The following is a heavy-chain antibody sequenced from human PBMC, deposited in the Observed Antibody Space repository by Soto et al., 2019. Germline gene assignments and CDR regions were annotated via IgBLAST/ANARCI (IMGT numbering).Heavy chain of an antibody. CDR1: GYSISSGYY. Sequence: PWETLSLTCAVSGYSISSGYYWGWIRQPPGKGLEWIGSIYHSGSTYYNPSLKSRVTISVDTSKNQFSLKLSSVTDAGTGGDYCARARYDFWIPGVVVDPWGQGTLVTVS. J-gene: IGHJ5*02. D-gene: IGHD3-3*01. CDR2: IYHSGST. CDR3: ARARYDFWIPGVVVDP. V-gene: IGHV4-38-2*01.